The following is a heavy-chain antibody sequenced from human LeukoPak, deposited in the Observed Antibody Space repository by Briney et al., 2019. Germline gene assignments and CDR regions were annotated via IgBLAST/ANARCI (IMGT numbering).Heavy chain of an antibody. CDR3: ASIKVGRLEGSFDY. Sequence: GGSLRLSCAASGFTFSSYAMSWVRQAPGKGLEWVSAISGSGGSTYYADSVKGRFTISRDNSKNTLYLQMNSLRAEDTAVYYCASIKVGRLEGSFDYWGQGTLVTVSS. CDR1: GFTFSSYA. J-gene: IGHJ4*02. D-gene: IGHD1-1*01. CDR2: ISGSGGST. V-gene: IGHV3-23*01.